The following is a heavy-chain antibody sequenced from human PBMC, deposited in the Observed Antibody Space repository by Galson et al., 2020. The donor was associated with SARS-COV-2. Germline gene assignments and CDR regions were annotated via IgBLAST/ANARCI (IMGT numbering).Heavy chain of an antibody. CDR3: ARQSYFDK. J-gene: IGHJ4*02. Sequence: GESLKISCKASGYTFTSYDINWVRQAPGQGLEWMGWMNPNSGNTGYAQKFQGRITLTRDTSISTAYMELSSLRSDDTAVYYCARQSYFDKWGQGTLLTVSS. CDR1: GYTFTSYD. V-gene: IGHV1-8*01. CDR2: MNPNSGNT.